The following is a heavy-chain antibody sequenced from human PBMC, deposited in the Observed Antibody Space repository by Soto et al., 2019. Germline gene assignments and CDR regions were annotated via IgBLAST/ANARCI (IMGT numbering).Heavy chain of an antibody. J-gene: IGHJ4*02. CDR1: RFTFNNYA. D-gene: IGHD3-22*01. CDR2: VSTSGDST. V-gene: IGHV3-23*01. CDR3: AKAGNYNDRSGYYYFDN. Sequence: HPFGSLRLSCEASRFTFNNYAINWVLPTPLNWLELVSSVSTSGDSTNYVDSVTGRFTISRDNSKNTVSLQMNSLKVEDTAVYYCAKAGNYNDRSGYYYFDNWGQGMLVTVSS.